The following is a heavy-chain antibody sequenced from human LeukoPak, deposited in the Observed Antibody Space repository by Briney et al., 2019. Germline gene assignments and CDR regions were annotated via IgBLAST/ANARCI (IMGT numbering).Heavy chain of an antibody. D-gene: IGHD3-10*01. CDR1: GGSFSGYY. Sequence: PSETLSLTCAVYGGSFSGYYWSWIRQPPGKGLEWIGEINHSGSTNYNPSLKSRVTISVDTSKKQFSLKLSSVTAADTAVYYCAREGGAAITMVRGVIGGNWFDPWGQGTLVTVSS. CDR2: INHSGST. V-gene: IGHV4-34*01. J-gene: IGHJ5*02. CDR3: AREGGAAITMVRGVIGGNWFDP.